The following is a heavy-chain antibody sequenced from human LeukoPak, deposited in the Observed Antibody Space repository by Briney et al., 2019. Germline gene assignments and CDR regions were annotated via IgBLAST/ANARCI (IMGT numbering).Heavy chain of an antibody. Sequence: NLGESLKISCKGSGYSFTSYWISWVRQMPGKGLEWMGRIDPSDSYTNYSPSFQGHVTILADKSISTAYLQWSSLKASDTAMYYCAILHHSGYLDYFDYWGQGTLVTVSS. J-gene: IGHJ4*02. D-gene: IGHD5-12*01. V-gene: IGHV5-10-1*01. CDR2: IDPSDSYT. CDR3: AILHHSGYLDYFDY. CDR1: GYSFTSYW.